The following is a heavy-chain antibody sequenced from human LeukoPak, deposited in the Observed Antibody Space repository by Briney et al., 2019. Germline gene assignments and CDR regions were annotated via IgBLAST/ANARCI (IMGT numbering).Heavy chain of an antibody. J-gene: IGHJ4*02. D-gene: IGHD1-1*01. CDR2: ISPNGGST. V-gene: IGHV3-64D*06. CDR1: GFIFSSYA. Sequence: GGSLRLSCSASGFIFSSYAMHWVRQAPGKGLEYVSAISPNGGSTYYADSVKGRFSFSRDNSKNILYLQMSSVRPEDTAVYYCVPKGNEGYWGQGTLVTVSS. CDR3: VPKGNEGY.